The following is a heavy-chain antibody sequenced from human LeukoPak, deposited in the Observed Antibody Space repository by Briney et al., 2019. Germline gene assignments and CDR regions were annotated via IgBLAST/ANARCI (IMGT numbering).Heavy chain of an antibody. V-gene: IGHV1-2*02. CDR3: AREQSDVGIRFGSGYDF. J-gene: IGHJ4*02. CDR1: GYTFIDNY. CDR2: INPKTGGT. Sequence: ASVKVSCKTSGYTFIDNYIHWIRQAPGRGLEWVAWINPKTGGTNFAPKFQDRVSLTTDTSITTAFMEVGSLRSDDTAVYYCAREQSDVGIRFGSGYDFWGQGTLIAASS. D-gene: IGHD3-10*01.